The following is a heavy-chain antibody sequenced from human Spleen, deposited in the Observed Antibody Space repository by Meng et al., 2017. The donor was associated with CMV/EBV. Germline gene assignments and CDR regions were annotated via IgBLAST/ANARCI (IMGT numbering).Heavy chain of an antibody. CDR3: AKDRDIVVVPAAPNWFDP. V-gene: IGHV3-23*01. CDR2: ISGSGGST. CDR1: TFGRNA. D-gene: IGHD2-2*01. Sequence: TFGRNAMSWGRQAPGKGLEWVSAISGSGGSTYYADSVKGRFTISRDNSKNTLYLQMNSLRAEDTAVYYCAKDRDIVVVPAAPNWFDPWGQGTLVTVSS. J-gene: IGHJ5*02.